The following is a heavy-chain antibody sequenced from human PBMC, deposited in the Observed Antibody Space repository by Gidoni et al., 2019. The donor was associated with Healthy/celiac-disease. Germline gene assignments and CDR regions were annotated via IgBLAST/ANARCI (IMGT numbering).Heavy chain of an antibody. D-gene: IGHD3-3*01. CDR3: AKDKGTIFGGFDY. Sequence: EVQLVESGGVVVQPGGSLALSCAASGFTFDDYTMHWVRQAPGKGLEWVSLISWDGGSTYYADSVKGRFTISRDNSKNSLYLQMNRLRTEDTALYYCAKDKGTIFGGFDYWGQGTLVTVSS. CDR2: ISWDGGST. CDR1: GFTFDDYT. J-gene: IGHJ4*02. V-gene: IGHV3-43*01.